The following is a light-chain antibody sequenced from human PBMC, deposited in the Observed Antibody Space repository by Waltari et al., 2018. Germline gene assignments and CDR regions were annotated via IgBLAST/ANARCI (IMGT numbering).Light chain of an antibody. Sequence: EIVLTQSPGPLSLSPGERATLSCRASQSVSNMLAWYQQKPGQAPRPLIYDTSNRVTGIPARFSGSGSGTDFTLTISSLEPEDFAVYYCQQRSNWPPTFGQGTKVEI. CDR1: QSVSNM. CDR2: DTS. CDR3: QQRSNWPPT. V-gene: IGKV3-11*01. J-gene: IGKJ1*01.